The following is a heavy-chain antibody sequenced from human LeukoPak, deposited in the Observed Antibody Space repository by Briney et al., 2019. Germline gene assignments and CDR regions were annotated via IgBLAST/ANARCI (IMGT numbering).Heavy chain of an antibody. CDR2: ISGRGVST. CDR3: AKNGGSGRPIFDY. D-gene: IGHD2-15*01. CDR1: GFTFSSYA. J-gene: IGHJ4*02. Sequence: GGSLRLSCAASGFTFSSYAMSWVRQAPGKGLEWVSAISGRGVSTYYADSVKGRFTISRDNSKNTRYLQMNSLRAEDTAVYYCAKNGGSGRPIFDYWGQGTLVTVSS. V-gene: IGHV3-23*01.